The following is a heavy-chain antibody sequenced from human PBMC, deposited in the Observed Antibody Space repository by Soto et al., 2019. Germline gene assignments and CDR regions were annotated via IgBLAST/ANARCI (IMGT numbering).Heavy chain of an antibody. D-gene: IGHD1-1*01. Sequence: QVQLVQSGAEVKQPGASVKVSCKAAGYTLTTYGVSWVRQAPGQGLEWVGWISAYNDHTNYAQKFQGRVTMTTDTSTSTAYMELRSLRSDDTAVYYCARGTYFDYWGQGTLVTVSS. CDR3: ARGTYFDY. CDR1: GYTLTTYG. CDR2: ISAYNDHT. V-gene: IGHV1-18*01. J-gene: IGHJ4*02.